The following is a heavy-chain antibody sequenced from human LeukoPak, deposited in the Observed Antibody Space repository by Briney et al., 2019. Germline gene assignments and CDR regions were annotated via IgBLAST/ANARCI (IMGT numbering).Heavy chain of an antibody. D-gene: IGHD2-8*01. J-gene: IGHJ4*02. CDR2: INQDISRI. Sequence: GRSLRLSCAGSGFSFSRYWMAWVRQAPGKGLEWVASINQDISRIHYVDSVKGRFTISGDNAKNSLFLQMNSLRVEDTAVYFCARLKDDVTKFDYWGQGTLVTVSS. CDR3: ARLKDDVTKFDY. V-gene: IGHV3-7*01. CDR1: GFSFSRYW.